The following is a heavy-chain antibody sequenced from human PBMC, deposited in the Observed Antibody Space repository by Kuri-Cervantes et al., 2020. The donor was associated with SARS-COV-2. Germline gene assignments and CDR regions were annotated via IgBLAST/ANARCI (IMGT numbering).Heavy chain of an antibody. CDR1: GGSISSSSNY. J-gene: IGHJ3*02. CDR2: IYYSGST. Sequence: SETLSLTCTVSGGSISSSSNYWGRIRQPPGKGLEWIGSIYYSGSTYYNPSLKSRVTISVDTSKNQFSLKLSSVTAEDTAVYYCARWELLFPSDAFDIWGQGTMVTVSS. V-gene: IGHV4-39*07. D-gene: IGHD1-26*01. CDR3: ARWELLFPSDAFDI.